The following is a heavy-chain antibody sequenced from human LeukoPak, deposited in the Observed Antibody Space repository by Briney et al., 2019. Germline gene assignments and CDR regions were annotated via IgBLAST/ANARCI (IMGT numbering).Heavy chain of an antibody. D-gene: IGHD7-27*01. V-gene: IGHV3-30*02. J-gene: IGHJ4*02. CDR1: GFTFSSYE. Sequence: QPGGSLRLSCAASGFTFSSYEMNWVRQAPGKGLEWVTFIRNDGNKKYYTEAVKGRFTFSRDNFANTLSLHMNSLRAEDSIYYCVRDFSWGFDYWGQGTLVTVSS. CDR3: VRDFSWGFDY. CDR2: IRNDGNKK.